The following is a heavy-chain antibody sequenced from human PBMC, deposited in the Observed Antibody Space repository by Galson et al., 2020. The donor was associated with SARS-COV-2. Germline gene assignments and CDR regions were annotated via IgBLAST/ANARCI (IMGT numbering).Heavy chain of an antibody. Sequence: SETLSLTCTVSGASISSGSYYWSWIRQPAGKGLEWIGRIYKSGNTNYNPSLWSQVTISVDTSKNQFSLKLTSVTAADPAVYYCLRGNSPCVTIFGVLTGSCGMDVWGQGTSVTVSS. D-gene: IGHD3-3*01. CDR2: IYKSGNT. J-gene: IGHJ6*02. CDR1: GASISSGSYY. V-gene: IGHV4-61*02. CDR3: LRGNSPCVTIFGVLTGSCGMDV.